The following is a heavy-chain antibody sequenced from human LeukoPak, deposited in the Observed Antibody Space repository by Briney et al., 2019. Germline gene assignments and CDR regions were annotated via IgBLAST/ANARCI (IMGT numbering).Heavy chain of an antibody. CDR3: ARRKDIVVVPAAIDAFDI. Sequence: SETLSLTCTVSGGSISSYYWSWIRQPPGKGLEWIGYIYYSGSTNYNPSLKSRVTISVDTSKNQFSLKLSSMTAADTAVYYCARRKDIVVVPAAIDAFDIWGQGTMVTVSS. CDR1: GGSISSYY. D-gene: IGHD2-2*01. V-gene: IGHV4-59*01. CDR2: IYYSGST. J-gene: IGHJ3*02.